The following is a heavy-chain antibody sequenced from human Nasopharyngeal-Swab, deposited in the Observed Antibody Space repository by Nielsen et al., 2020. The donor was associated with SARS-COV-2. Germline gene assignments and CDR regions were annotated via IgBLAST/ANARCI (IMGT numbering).Heavy chain of an antibody. V-gene: IGHV3-64*01. CDR2: ISSNGGST. J-gene: IGHJ4*02. CDR3: ATGDGYGRDY. CDR1: GFTFSSYA. Sequence: GGSLRLSCAASGFTFSSYAMHWVRQAPGKRLEYVSAISSNGGSTYYANSVKGRFTISRDNSKNTLYLQMGSLRAEDMAVYYCATGDGYGRDYWGQGTLVTVSS. D-gene: IGHD5-24*01.